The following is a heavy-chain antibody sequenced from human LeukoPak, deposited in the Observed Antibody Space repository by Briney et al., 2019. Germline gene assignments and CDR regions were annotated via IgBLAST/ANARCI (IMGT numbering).Heavy chain of an antibody. D-gene: IGHD4-17*01. V-gene: IGHV4-59*01. CDR3: ARGPLETTVTGHYYYYMDV. CDR1: GGSISSYY. J-gene: IGHJ6*03. CDR2: IYYSGST. Sequence: SETLSLTCTVSGGSISSYYWSWIRQPPGKGLEWIGYIYYSGSTNYNPSLESRVTISVDTSKNQFSLKLSSVTAADTAVYYCARGPLETTVTGHYYYYMDVWGKGTTVTVSS.